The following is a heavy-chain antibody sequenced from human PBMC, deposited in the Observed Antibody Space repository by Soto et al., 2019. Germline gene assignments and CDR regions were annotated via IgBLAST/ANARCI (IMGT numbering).Heavy chain of an antibody. J-gene: IGHJ6*02. Sequence: GGSLRLSCAASGFVFSGYAMSWVRQAPGKGLEWVSTIRSGGTWTYYADSVKGRFTISRDNSKNTLYLQMKSLRAEDTAVYYCAKLFTPLTPYYGMDVWGQGTTVTVSS. V-gene: IGHV3-23*01. D-gene: IGHD2-15*01. CDR3: AKLFTPLTPYYGMDV. CDR2: IRSGGTWT. CDR1: GFVFSGYA.